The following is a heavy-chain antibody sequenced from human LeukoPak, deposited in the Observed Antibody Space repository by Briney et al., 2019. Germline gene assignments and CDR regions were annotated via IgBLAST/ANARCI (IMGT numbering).Heavy chain of an antibody. V-gene: IGHV3-64D*09. Sequence: TGGSLRLSCSASGFTFGSYAMHWVRQAPGKELEYVSAISSDGGSTYYADSVRGRFTISRDNSKNTLYLQMSSLRAEDTAVYYCVRSWGPYCSSTSCHDYYYGMDVWGQGTTVTVSS. CDR1: GFTFGSYA. J-gene: IGHJ6*02. CDR2: ISSDGGST. CDR3: VRSWGPYCSSTSCHDYYYGMDV. D-gene: IGHD2-2*01.